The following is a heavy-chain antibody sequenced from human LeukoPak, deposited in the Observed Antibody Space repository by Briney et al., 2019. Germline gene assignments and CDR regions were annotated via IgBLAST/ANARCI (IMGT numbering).Heavy chain of an antibody. D-gene: IGHD3-22*01. V-gene: IGHV3-33*06. CDR3: AKDPFTYYYDSSAFDY. CDR1: GFTFSSYG. CDR2: IWYDGSNK. J-gene: IGHJ4*02. Sequence: PGGSLRLSCAASGFTFSSYGMHWVRQAPGKGLEWVAVIWYDGSNKYYADSVKGRFTISRDNSKNTLYLQMNSLRAEDTAVYYCAKDPFTYYYDSSAFDYWGQGTLVTVSS.